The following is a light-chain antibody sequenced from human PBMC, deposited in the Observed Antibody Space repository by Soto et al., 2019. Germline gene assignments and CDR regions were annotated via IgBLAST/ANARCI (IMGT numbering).Light chain of an antibody. V-gene: IGKV3-20*01. CDR2: GAS. J-gene: IGKJ4*01. CDR3: QQYGSSPVT. Sequence: EIVLTQSPGTLSLSPGERATLSCRASLSVSSNYLAWYQQKPGQAPRLLIYGASSRATGIPDRFSGSGSGTDFTLTISRLEPEEFAVFYCQQYGSSPVTFGGGTKVEIK. CDR1: LSVSSNY.